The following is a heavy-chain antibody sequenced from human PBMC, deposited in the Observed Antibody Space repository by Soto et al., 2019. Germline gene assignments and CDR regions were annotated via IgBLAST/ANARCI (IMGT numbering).Heavy chain of an antibody. D-gene: IGHD6-25*01. Sequence: LRLSCAASGFTVSSNYMSWVRQAPGKGLEWVSVIYSGGSTYYADSVKGRFTISRHNSKNTLYLQMNSLRAEDTAVYYCARAASSGEFDPWGQGTLVTAPQ. CDR1: GFTVSSNY. CDR3: ARAASSGEFDP. J-gene: IGHJ5*02. CDR2: IYSGGST. V-gene: IGHV3-53*04.